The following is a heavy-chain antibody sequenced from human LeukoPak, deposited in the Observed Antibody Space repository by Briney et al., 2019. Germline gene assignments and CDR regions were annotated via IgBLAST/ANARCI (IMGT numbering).Heavy chain of an antibody. CDR1: GGSISSYY. D-gene: IGHD1-26*01. CDR3: ARGSGSYSDYFDY. CDR2: IYYSGST. Sequence: SETLSLTCTVSGGSISSYYWSWIRQPPGKGLEWIGCIYYSGSTNYNPSLKSRVTISVDTSKNQFSLKLSSVTAADTAVYYCARGSGSYSDYFDYWGQGTLVTVSS. J-gene: IGHJ4*02. V-gene: IGHV4-59*01.